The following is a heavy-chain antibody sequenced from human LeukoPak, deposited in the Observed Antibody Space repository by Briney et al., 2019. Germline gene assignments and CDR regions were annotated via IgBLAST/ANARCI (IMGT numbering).Heavy chain of an antibody. V-gene: IGHV3-23*01. D-gene: IGHD6-13*01. CDR1: GFTFSSYA. CDR3: AKDLDGWSSSWYEDFDY. J-gene: IGHJ4*02. CDR2: ISGSGSST. Sequence: GGSLRLSCAASGFTFSSYAMSWVRQAPGKRLEWVSAISGSGSSTYYADSVKGRFTISRDNSKNTLYLQMNSLRAEDTAVYYCAKDLDGWSSSWYEDFDYWGQGTLVTVSS.